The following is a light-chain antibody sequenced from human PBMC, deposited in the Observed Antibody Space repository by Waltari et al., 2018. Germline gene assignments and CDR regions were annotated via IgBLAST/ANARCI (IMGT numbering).Light chain of an antibody. CDR1: QTVSSN. J-gene: IGKJ4*01. V-gene: IGKV3D-15*01. CDR2: RSS. Sequence: ETVMTQSPATLSVSPGEGATLSCRTSQTVSSNLDLYQHNPGQVPRLLIYRSSTRATGNTARFSGSGSGTEFTLTISGLQSGDFATYYCQQYNDWPPQLTFGGGTRV. CDR3: QQYNDWPPQLT.